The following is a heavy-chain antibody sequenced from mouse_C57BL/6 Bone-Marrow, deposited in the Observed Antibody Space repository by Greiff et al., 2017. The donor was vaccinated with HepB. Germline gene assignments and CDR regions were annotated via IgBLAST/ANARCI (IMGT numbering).Heavy chain of an antibody. CDR2: IYPGDGDT. CDR1: GYAFSSSW. J-gene: IGHJ1*03. V-gene: IGHV1-82*01. CDR3: ASLRSWYFDV. Sequence: QVQLQQSGPELVKPGASVKISCKASGYAFSSSWMNWVKQRPGKGLEWIGRIYPGDGDTNYNGKFKGKATLTADKSSSTAYMQLSSLTSEDSAVYFCASLRSWYFDVWGTGTTVTVSS. D-gene: IGHD1-1*01.